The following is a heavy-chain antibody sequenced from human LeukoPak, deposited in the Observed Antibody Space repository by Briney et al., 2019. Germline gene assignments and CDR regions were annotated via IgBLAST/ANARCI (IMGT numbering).Heavy chain of an antibody. J-gene: IGHJ6*03. Sequence: ASVRVSCKASGYTFAIYGSSWVRQAPGQGLEWIGWISSDNGYTNYAQKFQGRVTMTTDTSTNTAYMELRSLRYGDTDVYYCARGGSGRYYYYMDVWGKGTTVTVSS. CDR3: ARGGSGRYYYYMDV. D-gene: IGHD3-10*01. CDR1: GYTFAIYG. V-gene: IGHV1-18*04. CDR2: ISSDNGYT.